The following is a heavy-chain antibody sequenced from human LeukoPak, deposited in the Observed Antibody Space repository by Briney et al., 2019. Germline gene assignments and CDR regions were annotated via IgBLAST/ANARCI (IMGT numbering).Heavy chain of an antibody. Sequence: SETLSPTCTVSGGSISSSSYYWGWIRQPPGKGLEWIGSIYYSGSTYYNPSLKSRVTISVDTSKNQFSLKLSSVTAADTAVYYCASWGKHTMKGGLDAFDIWGQGTMVTVSS. CDR3: ASWGKHTMKGGLDAFDI. J-gene: IGHJ3*02. D-gene: IGHD3-22*01. CDR1: GGSISSSSYY. CDR2: IYYSGST. V-gene: IGHV4-39*07.